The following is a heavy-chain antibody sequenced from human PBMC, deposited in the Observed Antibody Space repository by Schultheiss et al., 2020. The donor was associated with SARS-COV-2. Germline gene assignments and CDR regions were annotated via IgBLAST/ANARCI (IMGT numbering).Heavy chain of an antibody. CDR2: INWNGGST. V-gene: IGHV3-20*01. Sequence: GGSLRLSCAASGFTFDDYGMSWVRQAPGKGLEWVSGINWNGGSTGYADSVKGRFTISRDNAKNSLYLQMNSLRAEDTALYHCARDYYDSSGSDAFDIWGQGTMVTVSS. D-gene: IGHD3-22*01. J-gene: IGHJ3*02. CDR1: GFTFDDYG. CDR3: ARDYYDSSGSDAFDI.